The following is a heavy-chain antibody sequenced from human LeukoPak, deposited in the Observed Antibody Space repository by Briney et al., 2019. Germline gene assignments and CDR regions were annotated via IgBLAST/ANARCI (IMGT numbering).Heavy chain of an antibody. CDR3: ARSPSPGLWFGELYNWFDP. CDR1: GGTFSSYA. Sequence: GASVKVFCKASGGTFSSYAISWVRQAPGQGLEWMGGIIPIFGTANYAQKFQGRVTITADESTSTAYVELSSLRSEDTAVYYCARSPSPGLWFGELYNWFDPWGQGTLVTVSS. D-gene: IGHD3-10*01. CDR2: IIPIFGTA. J-gene: IGHJ5*02. V-gene: IGHV1-69*13.